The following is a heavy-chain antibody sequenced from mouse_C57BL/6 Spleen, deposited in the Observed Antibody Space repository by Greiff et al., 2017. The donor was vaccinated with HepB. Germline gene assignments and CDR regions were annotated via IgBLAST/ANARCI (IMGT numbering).Heavy chain of an antibody. Sequence: VQLQQSGPELVKPGASVKISCKASGYAFSSSWMNWVKQRPGKGLEWIGRIYPGDGDTNYNGKFKGKATLTADKSSSTAYMQLSSLTSEDSAVYFWARSDDYDVAYWGQGTLVTVSA. CDR3: ARSDDYDVAY. V-gene: IGHV1-82*01. CDR2: IYPGDGDT. D-gene: IGHD2-4*01. CDR1: GYAFSSSW. J-gene: IGHJ3*01.